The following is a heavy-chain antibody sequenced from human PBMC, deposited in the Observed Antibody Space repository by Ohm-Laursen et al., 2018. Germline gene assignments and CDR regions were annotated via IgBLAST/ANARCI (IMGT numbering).Heavy chain of an antibody. D-gene: IGHD1-14*01. J-gene: IGHJ4*02. CDR1: GDSVSSNSAS. Sequence: SQTLSLTCAISGDSVSSNSASWSWIRQSPSRGLEWLGRTYYRSRWYNDYAVSVKSRITIIPDTSKNQLSLQLNSVTPEDTAVYYCARKTPTTSFDYWGQGTLVTVPS. V-gene: IGHV6-1*01. CDR2: TYYRSRWYN. CDR3: ARKTPTTSFDY.